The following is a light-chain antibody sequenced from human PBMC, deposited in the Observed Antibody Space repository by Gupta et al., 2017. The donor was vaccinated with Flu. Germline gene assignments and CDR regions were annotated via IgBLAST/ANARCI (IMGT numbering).Light chain of an antibody. J-gene: IGKJ4*01. CDR1: QTIDHF. Sequence: DVQMTQSPSSLSASVGDTVTISCRASQTIDHFLNWYQQKPGKAPTLLIHAASNLDTGVPSRFSGSGSGAEFSLTINSLQPDDFAIYYCQHAVSSPITFGGGTKLDI. CDR3: QHAVSSPIT. CDR2: AAS. V-gene: IGKV1-39*01.